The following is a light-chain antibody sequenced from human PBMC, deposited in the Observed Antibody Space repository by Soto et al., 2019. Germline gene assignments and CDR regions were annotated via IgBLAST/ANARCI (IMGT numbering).Light chain of an antibody. J-gene: IGLJ3*02. CDR2: SNN. CDR3: ATWDDSLSGRGV. CDR1: SSNIGSNY. Sequence: QSVLTQPPSASGTPGQRVTISCSGGSSNIGSNYVSWYQQLPGTAPKLLISSNNRRPSGVPDRFSGSKSGTSASLAISGLRSKDEADYYCATWDDSLSGRGVFGGGTQLTVL. V-gene: IGLV1-47*02.